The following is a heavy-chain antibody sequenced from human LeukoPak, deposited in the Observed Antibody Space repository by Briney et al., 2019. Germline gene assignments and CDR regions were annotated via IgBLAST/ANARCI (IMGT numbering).Heavy chain of an antibody. Sequence: GGSRRRSCAASGFTFSSDAMHWVSQAPGKGLEWVAVISYDGSNKYYADSVKGRFTISSDNSKNTLYLQMNSLRAEDTAVYYCAREYSSSWYLPRVRFDPWGQGTLVTVSS. V-gene: IGHV3-30*04. CDR1: GFTFSSDA. CDR3: AREYSSSWYLPRVRFDP. D-gene: IGHD6-13*01. J-gene: IGHJ5*02. CDR2: ISYDGSNK.